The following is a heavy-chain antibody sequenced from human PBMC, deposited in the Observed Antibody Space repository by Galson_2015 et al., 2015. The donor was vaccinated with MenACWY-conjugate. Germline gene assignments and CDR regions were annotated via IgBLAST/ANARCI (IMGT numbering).Heavy chain of an antibody. D-gene: IGHD5-24*01. CDR2: ISGSGGTT. CDR1: GFTFSSYA. J-gene: IGHJ3*02. CDR3: ECATRHAFDI. V-gene: IGHV3-23*01. Sequence: SLRLSCAASGFTFSSYAMSWVRQAPGKGLEWVSIISGSGGTTYSADSVKSRFTISRDNSKDTLYLQMNILRAEDTAVYYCECATRHAFDIWGQGTMVTVSS.